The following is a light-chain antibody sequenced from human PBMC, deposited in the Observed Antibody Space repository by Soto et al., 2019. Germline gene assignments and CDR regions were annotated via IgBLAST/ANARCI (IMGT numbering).Light chain of an antibody. CDR1: QSISSW. V-gene: IGKV1-5*01. Sequence: DIQMTQSPSTLSASVGDRVTITCRASQSISSWLAWYQQKPGKAPKLLIYDASSLESGVPSRFSGSGSGTEFTLTISSLQPDDFATYYCQQYNRGRSAKGPRWGFGQGTKVEIK. J-gene: IGKJ1*01. CDR2: DAS. CDR3: QQYNRGRSAKGPRWG.